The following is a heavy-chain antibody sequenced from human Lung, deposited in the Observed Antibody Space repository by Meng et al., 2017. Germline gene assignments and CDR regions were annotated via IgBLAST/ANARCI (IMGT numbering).Heavy chain of an antibody. V-gene: IGHV1-18*01. CDR3: ARSPYSSGWPNFDS. CDR2: ISVYNVNT. D-gene: IGHD6-19*01. J-gene: IGHJ4*02. Sequence: QGHLVQAGAEGREPGAAGKGAWKASGYPFTNYGFSWVRQAPGQGLEWMGWISVYNVNTNYAQKFQGRVTMTTDTSTSTTYMELRSLRSDDTGVYYCARSPYSSGWPNFDSWGQGTLVTVSS. CDR1: GYPFTNYG.